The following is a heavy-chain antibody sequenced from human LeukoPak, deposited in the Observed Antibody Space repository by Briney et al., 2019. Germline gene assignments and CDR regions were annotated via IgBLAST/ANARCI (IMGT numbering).Heavy chain of an antibody. D-gene: IGHD3-22*01. CDR3: ARVGYYYDSSGFHYFDY. CDR1: GGTFSSYA. V-gene: IGHV1-18*01. Sequence: GASVKVSCKASGGTFSSYAISWVRQAPGQGLEWMGWISAYNGNTNYAQKLQGRVTMTTDTSTSTAYMELRSLRSDDTAVYYCARVGYYYDSSGFHYFDYWGQGTLVTVSS. CDR2: ISAYNGNT. J-gene: IGHJ4*02.